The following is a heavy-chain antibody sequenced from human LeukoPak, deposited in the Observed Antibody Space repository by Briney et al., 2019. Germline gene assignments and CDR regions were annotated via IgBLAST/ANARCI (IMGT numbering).Heavy chain of an antibody. CDR1: GGSISSSSYY. CDR3: AGLLAANWFDP. V-gene: IGHV4-39*01. D-gene: IGHD6-25*01. J-gene: IGHJ5*02. CDR2: IYYSGST. Sequence: SETLSLTCTVSGGSISSSSYYWGWIRQPPGKGLEWIGSIYYSGSTYYNPSLKSRVTISVDTSKNQFSLKLSSVTAADTAVYYCAGLLAANWFDPWGQGTLVTVSS.